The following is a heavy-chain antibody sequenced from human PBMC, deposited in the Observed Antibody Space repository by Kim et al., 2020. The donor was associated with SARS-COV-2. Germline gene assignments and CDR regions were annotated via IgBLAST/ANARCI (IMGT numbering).Heavy chain of an antibody. V-gene: IGHV4-34*01. J-gene: IGHJ2*01. CDR3: ARKGWNRKNWYFDL. Sequence: NPSLKSRVTISVDTSKNQFSLKLSSVTAADTAVYYCARKGWNRKNWYFDLWGRGTLVTVSS. D-gene: IGHD1-1*01.